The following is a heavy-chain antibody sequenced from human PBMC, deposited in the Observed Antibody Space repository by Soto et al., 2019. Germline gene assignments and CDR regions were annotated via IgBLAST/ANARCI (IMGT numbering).Heavy chain of an antibody. CDR1: GGSISSYF. J-gene: IGHJ4*02. CDR2: IYHSGTT. CDR3: AKKYCSDRSCSYFDY. V-gene: IGHV4-59*12. D-gene: IGHD2-15*01. Sequence: SETLSLTCTVYGGSISSYFWSWIRQPPGKGLEWIGEIYHSGTTSYNPSLKSRVTTSVDTSKNQFSLRLSSVTAADTAIYYCAKKYCSDRSCSYFDYWGRGTLVTVSS.